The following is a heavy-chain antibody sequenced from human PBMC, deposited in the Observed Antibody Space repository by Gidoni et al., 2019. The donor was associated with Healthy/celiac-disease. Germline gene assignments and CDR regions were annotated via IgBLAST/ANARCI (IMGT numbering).Heavy chain of an antibody. CDR1: VFPFSSYA. D-gene: IGHD1-26*01. J-gene: IGHJ1*01. CDR3: AKCVVGAISAEYFQH. CDR2: ISGSGGST. V-gene: IGHV3-23*01. Sequence: EVQLLESGGGLVQPGGSLRLSCAASVFPFSSYAMSWVRQAPGEGLEWVSAISGSGGSTYYADSVKGRFTISRDNSKNTLYLQMNSLRAEDTAVYYCAKCVVGAISAEYFQHWGQGTLVTVSS.